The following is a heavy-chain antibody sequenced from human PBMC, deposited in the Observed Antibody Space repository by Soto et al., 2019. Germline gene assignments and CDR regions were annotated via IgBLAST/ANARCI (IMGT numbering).Heavy chain of an antibody. D-gene: IGHD1-26*01. Sequence: QVQLVESGGGVVQPGRSLRLSCAASGFTFSHYAMHWVRQAPGKGLEWVALMSYEGSNEYYEDSVKGRFTISRDNSKNTLYLQMNSLRAEDTAVYSSAKDGSHKVDYWGQGTLVTVSS. V-gene: IGHV3-30*18. CDR2: MSYEGSNE. J-gene: IGHJ4*02. CDR1: GFTFSHYA. CDR3: AKDGSHKVDY.